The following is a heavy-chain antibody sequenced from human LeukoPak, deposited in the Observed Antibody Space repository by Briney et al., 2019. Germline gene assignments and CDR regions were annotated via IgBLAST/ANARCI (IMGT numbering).Heavy chain of an antibody. CDR3: ARVHIVVVTARHAFDI. Sequence: ASVKVSCKASGYTFTSYGISWVRQAPGQGLEWVGWISAYNGNTNYAQKLQGRVAMTTDTSTSRAYMELRSLRSDDTAVYYCARVHIVVVTARHAFDIWGQGTMVTVSS. D-gene: IGHD2-21*02. CDR2: ISAYNGNT. J-gene: IGHJ3*02. CDR1: GYTFTSYG. V-gene: IGHV1-18*04.